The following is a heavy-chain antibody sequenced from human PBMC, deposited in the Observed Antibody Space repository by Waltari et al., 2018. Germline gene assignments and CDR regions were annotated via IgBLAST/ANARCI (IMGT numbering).Heavy chain of an antibody. CDR1: GGSISSSSYY. D-gene: IGHD6-13*01. J-gene: IGHJ4*02. CDR3: AITIAAAGTPH. CDR2: IYYSGSA. Sequence: QLQLQESGPGLVKPSETLSLTCTVSGGSISSSSYYWGWIRQPPGKGLEWIGSIYYSGSAYYNPSLKSRVTISVDTSKNQFSLKLSSVTAADTAVYYCAITIAAAGTPHWGQGTLVTVSS. V-gene: IGHV4-39*01.